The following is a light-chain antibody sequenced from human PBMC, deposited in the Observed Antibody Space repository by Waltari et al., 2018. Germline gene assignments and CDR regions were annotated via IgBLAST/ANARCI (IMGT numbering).Light chain of an antibody. CDR3: HQYNSSPT. V-gene: IGKV4-1*01. Sequence: VLPKFQAPLLVFLAGGAPTTGSPSRVFFSSSQNKNYLAWYQQKPGQSPKLLIYWASTRDSGVHHLFSGSGSTNDIPLTISSLPAEDVAVYCCHQYNSSPTFGGGTKVELK. J-gene: IGKJ4*02. CDR2: WAS. CDR1: RVFFSSSQNKNY.